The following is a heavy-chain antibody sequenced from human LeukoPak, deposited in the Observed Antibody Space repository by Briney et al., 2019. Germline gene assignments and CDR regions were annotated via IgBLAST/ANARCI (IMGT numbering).Heavy chain of an antibody. CDR1: GGSISSRNHH. D-gene: IGHD4-23*01. CDR3: ASRDTDGGKGFDY. V-gene: IGHV4-39*01. J-gene: IGHJ4*02. Sequence: SETLSLTCTVSGGSISSRNHHWGWIRQPPGKGLEWIGSIYYSGSTYCNPSLKSRVTLSIDTSKNQFSLKLSSVTAADTAVYYCASRDTDGGKGFDYWGQGTLVTVSS. CDR2: IYYSGST.